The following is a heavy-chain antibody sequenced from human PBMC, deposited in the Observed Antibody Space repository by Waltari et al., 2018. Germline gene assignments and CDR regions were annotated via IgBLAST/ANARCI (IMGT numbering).Heavy chain of an antibody. Sequence: EVQLVESGGGLVQPGGSLRLSCAASGFTFSGSWMSWVRQAPGKGLEWVANIKQDGSEKYYVDSVKGRFTISRDNAKNSLYLQMNSLRAEDTAVYYCASEPLSSGWYGYWGQGTLVTVSS. CDR2: IKQDGSEK. J-gene: IGHJ4*02. CDR1: GFTFSGSW. D-gene: IGHD6-19*01. CDR3: ASEPLSSGWYGY. V-gene: IGHV3-7*01.